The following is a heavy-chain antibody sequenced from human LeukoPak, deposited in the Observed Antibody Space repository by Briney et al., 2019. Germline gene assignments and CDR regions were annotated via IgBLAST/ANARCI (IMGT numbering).Heavy chain of an antibody. Sequence: ASVKVSCKASGYTFTGYYMHWVRQVPGQGLEWMGWINPNSGGTKYAQKFQGRVTMTRDTSISTAYMELTSLRSDDTAVYYCARYTSGRLNPGFYHSYMDIWGKGTTVTVSS. D-gene: IGHD6-19*01. J-gene: IGHJ6*03. CDR3: ARYTSGRLNPGFYHSYMDI. CDR1: GYTFTGYY. CDR2: INPNSGGT. V-gene: IGHV1-2*02.